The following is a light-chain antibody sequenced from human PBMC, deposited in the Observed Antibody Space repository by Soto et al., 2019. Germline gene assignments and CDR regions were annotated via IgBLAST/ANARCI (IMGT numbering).Light chain of an antibody. CDR2: GAS. J-gene: IGKJ4*01. CDR3: QQYGDLPIT. V-gene: IGKV3-20*01. CDR1: QSVSANY. Sequence: EVVLTQSPGTLSLSPGERAALSCRASQSVSANYLDWYQQKPGQAPRLLISGASNRATGIPDRFSGSGSGTDFTLAISRLEPEDFAVYFCQQYGDLPITFGGGTKVEIK.